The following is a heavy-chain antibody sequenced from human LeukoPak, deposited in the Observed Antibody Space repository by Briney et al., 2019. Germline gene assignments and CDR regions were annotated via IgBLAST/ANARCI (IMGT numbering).Heavy chain of an antibody. CDR2: ISGSGGST. CDR1: GFTFSSYA. J-gene: IGHJ5*02. D-gene: IGHD3-10*01. Sequence: PGGSLRLSCAASGFTFSSYAMSWVRQAPGKGLEWVSAISGSGGSTYYADSVKGRFTISRDNSKNTLYLQMNSLRAEDTAVYYCAKDPLQYYYGSGTPVGFDPWGQGTLVTVSS. V-gene: IGHV3-23*01. CDR3: AKDPLQYYYGSGTPVGFDP.